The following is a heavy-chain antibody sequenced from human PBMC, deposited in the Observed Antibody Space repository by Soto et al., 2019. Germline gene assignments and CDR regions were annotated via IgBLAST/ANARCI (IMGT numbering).Heavy chain of an antibody. CDR2: ISYDGSNK. CDR3: ARERRLELTFDY. Sequence: QVQLVESGGGVVQPGRSLRLSCAASGFTFSSYAMHWVRQAPGKGLEWVAVISYDGSNKYYADSVKGRFTISRDNSKNTLYLQMNSLRAEDTAVYYCARERRLELTFDYWGQGTLVTVSS. J-gene: IGHJ4*02. V-gene: IGHV3-30-3*01. D-gene: IGHD1-7*01. CDR1: GFTFSSYA.